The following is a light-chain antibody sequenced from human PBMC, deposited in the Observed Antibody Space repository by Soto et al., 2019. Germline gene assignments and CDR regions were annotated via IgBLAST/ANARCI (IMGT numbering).Light chain of an antibody. CDR1: SSNIGAGYD. CDR2: ANI. J-gene: IGLJ1*01. CDR3: QSYDSTLSARYV. V-gene: IGLV1-40*01. Sequence: QSVLTQPPSVSGAPGQRVTISCTRSSSNIGAGYDVHWYQQRPGAAPKLLISANINRPSGVPDRFSGSKSGTSASLAITGLQAYDEGDYYCQSYDSTLSARYVFGTGTKVTVL.